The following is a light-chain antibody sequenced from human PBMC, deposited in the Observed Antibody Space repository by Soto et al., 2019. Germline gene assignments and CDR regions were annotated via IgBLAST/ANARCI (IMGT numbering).Light chain of an antibody. J-gene: IGLJ1*01. Sequence: QTVLTQPASVSGSPGQSITISCTGTSSDIGHYDYVSWYQQHPGKAPQLMMYHVTYRPSGVSTRYSGSKSGNSAPLTISWLQAEDEADYYCCSYAGSYTYVFGTGTKVTVL. V-gene: IGLV2-14*03. CDR2: HVT. CDR3: CSYAGSYTYV. CDR1: SSDIGHYDY.